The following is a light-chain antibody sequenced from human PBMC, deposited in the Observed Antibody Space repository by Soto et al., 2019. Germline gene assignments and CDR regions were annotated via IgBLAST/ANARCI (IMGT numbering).Light chain of an antibody. CDR1: QTIDSH. V-gene: IGKV1-39*01. J-gene: IGKJ2*01. CDR2: DAS. Sequence: IQMTQSPSSLSASVGDRVTITCRTSQTIDSHLSWYQQKPGKAPKLLIYDASNLQSGVPSTFSGGGSGTVFTLTIASLQPEDFAPYFCHQTYSIPNTFGQGTKLEIK. CDR3: HQTYSIPNT.